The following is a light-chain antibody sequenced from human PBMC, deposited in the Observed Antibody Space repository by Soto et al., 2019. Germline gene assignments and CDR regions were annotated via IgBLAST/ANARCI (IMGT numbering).Light chain of an antibody. Sequence: DIQMTQSPSTLSASVGDRVTITCRASQSVGRSLAWYQQQPGKAPKLLIYGVSTLESGVPSRFSGFGSGTEFTLSISSLQPGDFGTYYCQQFYKGWTFGQGNRV. CDR1: QSVGRS. J-gene: IGKJ1*01. CDR3: QQFYKGWT. V-gene: IGKV1-5*01. CDR2: GVS.